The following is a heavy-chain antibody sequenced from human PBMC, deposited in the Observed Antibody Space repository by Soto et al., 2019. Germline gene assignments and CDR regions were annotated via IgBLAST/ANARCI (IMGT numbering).Heavy chain of an antibody. J-gene: IGHJ3*02. CDR1: GFTFSSYA. D-gene: IGHD3-10*01. Sequence: ESGGGVVQPGRSLRLSCAASGFTFSSYAMHWVRQAPGKGLEWVAVISYDGSNKYYADSVKGRFTISRDNSKNTLYLQMNSLRAEDTAVYYCARGLSRGITMVRGVIKSGNAFDIWGQGTMVTVSS. CDR2: ISYDGSNK. V-gene: IGHV3-30-3*01. CDR3: ARGLSRGITMVRGVIKSGNAFDI.